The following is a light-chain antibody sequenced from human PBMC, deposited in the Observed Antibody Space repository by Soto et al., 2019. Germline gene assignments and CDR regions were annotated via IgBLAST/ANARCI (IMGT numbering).Light chain of an antibody. CDR1: QSLPSSY. Sequence: EVVLTQSPCTLSLSPGERATLSCRASQSLPSSYLAWYQQKPGQAPRLLIYGASSRATGIPDRFSGSGSGTDFTLTISRLEPEDFAVYYCQQYGSSPITFGQGTRLEI. CDR2: GAS. J-gene: IGKJ5*01. V-gene: IGKV3-20*01. CDR3: QQYGSSPIT.